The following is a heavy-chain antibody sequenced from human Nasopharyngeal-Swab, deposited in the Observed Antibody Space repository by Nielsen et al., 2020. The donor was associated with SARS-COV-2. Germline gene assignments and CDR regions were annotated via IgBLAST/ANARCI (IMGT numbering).Heavy chain of an antibody. CDR3: ASPRTGYCSSTSCSEDAFDI. Sequence: GESLKISCAASGFTFSSYSMNWVRQAPGKGLEWVSSISSSSSYIYYADSVKGRFTISRDNAKNSLYLQMNSLRAEDTAVYYCASPRTGYCSSTSCSEDAFDIWGQGTMVTVFS. CDR1: GFTFSSYS. D-gene: IGHD2-2*01. V-gene: IGHV3-21*01. CDR2: ISSSSSYI. J-gene: IGHJ3*02.